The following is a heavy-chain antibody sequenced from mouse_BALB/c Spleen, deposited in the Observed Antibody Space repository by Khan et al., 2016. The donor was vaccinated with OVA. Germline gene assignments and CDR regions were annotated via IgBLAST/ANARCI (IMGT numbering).Heavy chain of an antibody. D-gene: IGHD2-14*01. CDR2: MIFSGNT. CDR3: ARSTYRYAFAY. J-gene: IGHJ3*01. CDR1: GDSITSGY. V-gene: IGHV3-8*02. Sequence: EVQLQESGPSLVKPSQTLSLTCSVTGDSITSGYWSWIRKFPGNKLEYMGYMIFSGNTYYNPSLKSRISITRHTSKNQYYLQLNSVTTEDTATYDCARSTYRYAFAYWGQGTLVTVSA.